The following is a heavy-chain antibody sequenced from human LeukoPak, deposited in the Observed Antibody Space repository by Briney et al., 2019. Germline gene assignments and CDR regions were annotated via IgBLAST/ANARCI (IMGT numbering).Heavy chain of an antibody. J-gene: IGHJ3*02. CDR3: ARENLRFLEAGGAFDI. V-gene: IGHV4-59*01. Sequence: SETLSLTCTVSGGSISSYYWSWIRQPPGKGLEWIGYIYYSGSTNYNPSLKSRVTISVDTSKNQFSLKLSSVTAADTAVYYCARENLRFLEAGGAFDIWGQGTMVTVSS. D-gene: IGHD3-3*01. CDR1: GGSISSYY. CDR2: IYYSGST.